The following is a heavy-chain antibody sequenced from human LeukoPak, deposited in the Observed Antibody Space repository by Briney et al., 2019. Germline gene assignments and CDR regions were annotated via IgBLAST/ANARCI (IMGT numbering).Heavy chain of an antibody. V-gene: IGHV4-59*01. CDR3: ARSGASFNL. CDR2: IYYSGST. CDR1: GGSISSFY. J-gene: IGHJ2*01. D-gene: IGHD5-12*01. Sequence: SETLSLTCTVSGGSISSFYWSWIRQPPGKGLEWIGYIYYSGSTNYNPSLTSRVTISVDTSKNQFSLKLSPVTATDTAVYYCARSGASFNLWGGGTLVTVSS.